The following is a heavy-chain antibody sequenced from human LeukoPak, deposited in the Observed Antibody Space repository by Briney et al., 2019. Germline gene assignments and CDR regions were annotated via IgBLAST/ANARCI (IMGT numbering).Heavy chain of an antibody. J-gene: IGHJ4*02. Sequence: GGSLRLSCAVSGFTFSNAWMTWFRQAPGKGLEWVGRIKSERDGGTTDYAAPGKGRFTISRDDSENTLYLQMNSLKTEDTAVYYCTADVPNDDGDYVPIDYWGQGTLVTVSS. CDR3: TADVPNDDGDYVPIDY. CDR2: IKSERDGGTT. D-gene: IGHD4-17*01. CDR1: GFTFSNAW. V-gene: IGHV3-15*01.